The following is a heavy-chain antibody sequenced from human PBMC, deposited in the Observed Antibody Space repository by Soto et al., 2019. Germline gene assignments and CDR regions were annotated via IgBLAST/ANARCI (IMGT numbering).Heavy chain of an antibody. Sequence: SETLSLTCTVSGDSMSTYYWSWIRQPPGKGLEWVGYIYYTGSTDYNPSLKSRVTISFDASKNQISLQVRSATAADAAVYYCARDLKEYCSDGKCNWFDPWGQGTLVTVSS. J-gene: IGHJ5*02. CDR3: ARDLKEYCSDGKCNWFDP. CDR1: GDSMSTYY. V-gene: IGHV4-59*01. CDR2: IYYTGST. D-gene: IGHD2-15*01.